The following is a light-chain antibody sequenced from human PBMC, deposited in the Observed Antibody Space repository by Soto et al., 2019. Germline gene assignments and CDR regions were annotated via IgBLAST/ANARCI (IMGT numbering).Light chain of an antibody. CDR1: SSNIGNGA. CDR2: STN. Sequence: QSVLTQPPSASGTPGQRVTMSCSGGSSNIGNGAVNWYQQLPGTAPKLLIYSTNQRPSGVPDRFSGFKSGTSASLAVNGLHSGDEADYYCAAWDDKLNHWLFGGGTKLTVL. V-gene: IGLV1-44*01. J-gene: IGLJ3*02. CDR3: AAWDDKLNHWL.